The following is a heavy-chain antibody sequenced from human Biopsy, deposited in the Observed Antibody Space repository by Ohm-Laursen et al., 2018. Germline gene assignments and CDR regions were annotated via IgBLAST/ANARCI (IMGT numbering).Heavy chain of an antibody. D-gene: IGHD3-16*02. Sequence: SETVSCKASGYTFTDYYLHWVRQDPGQGLEWMGWIHVKSGATNYAEKFQGRVTMTGDTSLRTTYMELRSLSPDDTAVYYCVRDHGVTFSGVIVRGDAFDVWGQGTKVTVSS. CDR1: GYTFTDYY. V-gene: IGHV1-2*02. J-gene: IGHJ3*01. CDR2: IHVKSGAT. CDR3: VRDHGVTFSGVIVRGDAFDV.